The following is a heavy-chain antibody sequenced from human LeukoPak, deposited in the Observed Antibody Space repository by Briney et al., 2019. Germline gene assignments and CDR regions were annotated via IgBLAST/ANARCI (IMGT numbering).Heavy chain of an antibody. V-gene: IGHV1-69*06. CDR3: AREPIVATKGDYYYYYMDV. CDR2: IIPIFGTA. J-gene: IGHJ6*03. CDR1: GGTFSSYA. D-gene: IGHD5-12*01. Sequence: GASVKVSCKASGGTFSSYAISWVRQAPGQGLEWMGGIIPIFGTANYAQKFQGRVTITADKSTSTACMELSSLRSEDTAVYYCAREPIVATKGDYYYYYMDVWGKGTTVTVSS.